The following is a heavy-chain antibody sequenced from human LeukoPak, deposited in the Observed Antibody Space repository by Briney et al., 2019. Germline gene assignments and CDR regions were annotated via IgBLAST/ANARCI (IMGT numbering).Heavy chain of an antibody. CDR1: GGTFSSYA. D-gene: IGHD6-6*01. V-gene: IGHV1-69*13. Sequence: WASVKVSCKASGGTFSSYAISWVRQAPGQGLEWMGGIIPIFGTANYAQKFQGRVTITADESTSTAYMELSSLRSEDTAVYYCARVRQLGAFDIWGQGTMVTVSS. CDR2: IIPIFGTA. J-gene: IGHJ3*02. CDR3: ARVRQLGAFDI.